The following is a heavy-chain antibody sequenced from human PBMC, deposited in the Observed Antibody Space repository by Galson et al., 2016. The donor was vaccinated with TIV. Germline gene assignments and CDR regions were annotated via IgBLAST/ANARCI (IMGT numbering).Heavy chain of an antibody. CDR3: ARPHSYSNYALDV. CDR2: VYYTGTT. D-gene: IGHD4-11*01. J-gene: IGHJ6*02. CDR1: GGSIGSSSYY. Sequence: LSLTCTVSGGSIGSSSYYWAWIRQPPGKGLEWIGSVYYTGTTYYSPSLKSRVTISADRSKNQFSLNLNSVTATDTAVYYCARPHSYSNYALDVWGQGTTVTVSS. V-gene: IGHV4-39*01.